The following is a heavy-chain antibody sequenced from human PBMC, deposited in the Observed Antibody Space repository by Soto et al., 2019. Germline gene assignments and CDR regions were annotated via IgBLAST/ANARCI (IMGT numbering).Heavy chain of an antibody. V-gene: IGHV1-46*01. CDR1: GYSLTSYY. D-gene: IGHD3-22*01. CDR2: INPSGGST. CDR3: ARGRLNYYDSSGYPKDDAFDI. Sequence: ASVRVSCKASGYSLTSYYMHWVRQAPGQGLEWMGIINPSGGSTSYAQKFQGRVTMTRDTSTSTVYMELSSLRSEDTAVYYCARGRLNYYDSSGYPKDDAFDIWGQGTMVTVSS. J-gene: IGHJ3*02.